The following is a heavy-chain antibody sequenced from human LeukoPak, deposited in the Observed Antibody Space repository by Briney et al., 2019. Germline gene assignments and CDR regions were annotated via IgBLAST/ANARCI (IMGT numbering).Heavy chain of an antibody. Sequence: SETLSLTCTVSGGSISSSSHYWGWIRQPPGKGLEWIGSIYHRESTYYNTCLKDRVTMAVDTSKNQFSLKLSSVTAADTAFYYWARHGTWGGPDYWGQGTLVTVSS. J-gene: IGHJ4*02. CDR3: ARHGTWGGPDY. CDR2: IYHREST. CDR1: GGSISSSSHY. D-gene: IGHD7-27*01. V-gene: IGHV4-39*01.